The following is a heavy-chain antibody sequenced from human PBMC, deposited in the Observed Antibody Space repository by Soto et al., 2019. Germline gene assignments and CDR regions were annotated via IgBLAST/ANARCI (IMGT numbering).Heavy chain of an antibody. CDR3: AREAYYDFWSGYTTIDY. J-gene: IGHJ4*02. Sequence: SQTLSLTYAIPGASVSSNSAAWNWIRQSPSRGLEWLGRTYYRSKWYNDYAVSVKSRITINPDTSKNQFSLQLNSVTPEDTAVYYCAREAYYDFWSGYTTIDYWGQGTLGTVSS. D-gene: IGHD3-3*01. CDR1: GASVSSNSAA. V-gene: IGHV6-1*01. CDR2: TYYRSKWYN.